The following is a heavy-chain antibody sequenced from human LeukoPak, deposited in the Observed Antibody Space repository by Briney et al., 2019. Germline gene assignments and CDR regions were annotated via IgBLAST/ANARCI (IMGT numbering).Heavy chain of an antibody. Sequence: GGSLRLSCAASGFTFSSYSMNWVRQAPGKWLEWVSSISSSSSYIYYADSVKGRFTISRDNAKNSLYLQMNSLRAEDTAVYYCARDSGSYYRGWFDPWGQGTLVTVSS. J-gene: IGHJ5*02. V-gene: IGHV3-21*01. D-gene: IGHD1-26*01. CDR2: ISSSSSYI. CDR3: ARDSGSYYRGWFDP. CDR1: GFTFSSYS.